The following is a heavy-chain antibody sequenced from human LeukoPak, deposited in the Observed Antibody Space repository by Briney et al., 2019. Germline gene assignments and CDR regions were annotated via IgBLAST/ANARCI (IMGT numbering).Heavy chain of an antibody. V-gene: IGHV4-4*07. CDR1: GGSISSYY. CDR3: ARDRYYGSGSAHWFDP. CDR2: IHTSGST. J-gene: IGHJ5*02. D-gene: IGHD3-10*01. Sequence: PSETLSLTCTVSGGSISSYYWSWIRQPAGKGLEWIGRIHTSGSTNYNPSLKSRVTMSVDTSKNQFSLKLSSVTAADTAVYYCARDRYYGSGSAHWFDPWGQGTLVTVSS.